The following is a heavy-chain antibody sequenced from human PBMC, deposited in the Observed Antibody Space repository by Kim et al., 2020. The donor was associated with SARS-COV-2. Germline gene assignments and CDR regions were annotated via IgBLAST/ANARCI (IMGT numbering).Heavy chain of an antibody. CDR1: GFTFSSYG. J-gene: IGHJ4*02. CDR2: IWYDGSNK. Sequence: GGSLRLSCAASGFTFSSYGMHWVRQAPGKGLEWVAVIWYDGSNKYYADSVKGRFTISRDNSKNTLYLQMNSLRAEDTAVYYCAREKIAVAGRAIDYWGQGTLVTVSS. CDR3: AREKIAVAGRAIDY. D-gene: IGHD6-19*01. V-gene: IGHV3-33*01.